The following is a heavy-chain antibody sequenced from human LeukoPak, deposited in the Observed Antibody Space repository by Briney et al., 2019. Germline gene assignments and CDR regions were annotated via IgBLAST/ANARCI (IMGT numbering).Heavy chain of an antibody. Sequence: SETLSLACTVSGDSINSLDLWSWVRQPPGKGLEWIGEMYLSGTTHSNPSVKSRVTISIDKSKNQFFLNLSSVTAADTAVYYCAGLVGRYSSGLYYYYFDYWGQGTLVTVSS. CDR3: AGLVGRYSSGLYYYYFDY. D-gene: IGHD3-22*01. V-gene: IGHV4-4*02. CDR2: MYLSGTT. CDR1: GDSINSLDL. J-gene: IGHJ4*02.